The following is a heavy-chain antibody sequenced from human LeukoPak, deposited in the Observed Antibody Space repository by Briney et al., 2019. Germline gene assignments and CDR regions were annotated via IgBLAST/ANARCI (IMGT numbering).Heavy chain of an antibody. CDR1: GDSFSSYY. Sequence: SETLSLTCTVSGDSFSSYYWNWIRQPAGKGLEWIGRIYTSGIANYNPSLKRRVAMSVGTSKKQFSLRLTSVTAANSAVYYCARARQGYSGSDFDYWGQGTLVTVSS. D-gene: IGHD1-26*01. CDR3: ARARQGYSGSDFDY. V-gene: IGHV4-4*07. CDR2: IYTSGIA. J-gene: IGHJ4*02.